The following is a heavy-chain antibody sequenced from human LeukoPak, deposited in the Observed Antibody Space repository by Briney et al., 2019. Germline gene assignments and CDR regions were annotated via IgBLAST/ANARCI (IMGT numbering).Heavy chain of an antibody. CDR1: GYTFTNYY. J-gene: IGHJ1*01. Sequence: ASVKVSCKASGYTFTNYYIHWVRQAPGQGLEWMGLINPSGGSSTYAQNFQGRVTMTTDTSTSTAYMELRSLRSDDTAVYYCARGPLCGSASCYNEFFQHWGQGTLVTVSS. CDR3: ARGPLCGSASCYNEFFQH. D-gene: IGHD2-2*02. V-gene: IGHV1-46*01. CDR2: INPSGGSS.